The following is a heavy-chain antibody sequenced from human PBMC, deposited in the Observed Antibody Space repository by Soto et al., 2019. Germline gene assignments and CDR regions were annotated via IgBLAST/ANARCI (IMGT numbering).Heavy chain of an antibody. V-gene: IGHV4-59*02. J-gene: IGHJ5*02. CDR1: GGSVSPYS. CDR2: VSHSGRT. D-gene: IGHD4-17*01. Sequence: SETLSLTCTISGGSVSPYSWTWIRQSPGKGLEWIGYVSHSGRTFYTPSLKSRLTMSLDTSRSQFSLRLKSVSAADTAVYYCARLLGGYDDYGGWFAPWGQGTLVTVSS. CDR3: ARLLGGYDDYGGWFAP.